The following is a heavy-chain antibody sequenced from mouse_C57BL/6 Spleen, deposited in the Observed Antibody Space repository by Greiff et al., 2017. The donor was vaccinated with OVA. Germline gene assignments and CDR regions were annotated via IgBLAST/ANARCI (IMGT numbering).Heavy chain of an antibody. D-gene: IGHD2-3*01. CDR1: GYTFTSYW. CDR3: ARALDGYVDY. CDR2: IVPSDSYT. V-gene: IGHV1-59*01. J-gene: IGHJ2*01. Sequence: QVQLQQPGAELVRPGTSVKLSCKASGYTFTSYWMHWVKQRPGQGLEWIGVIVPSDSYTNYNQKFKGKATLTVDTSSSTAYMQLSSLTSEDSAVYYCARALDGYVDYWGQGTTLTVSS.